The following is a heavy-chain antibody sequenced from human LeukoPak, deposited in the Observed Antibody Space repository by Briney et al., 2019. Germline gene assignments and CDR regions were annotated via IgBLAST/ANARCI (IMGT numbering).Heavy chain of an antibody. J-gene: IGHJ4*02. CDR1: GYTFTSYG. D-gene: IGHD3-22*01. Sequence: ASVKVSCKASGYTFTSYGISWVRQAPGQGLEWMGWISAYNGNTNYAQKLQGRVTMTTDTSTSTAYMELRSLRSDDTAVYYCACESARLYYYDSSGCYYWGQGTLVTVSS. V-gene: IGHV1-18*01. CDR3: ACESARLYYYDSSGCYY. CDR2: ISAYNGNT.